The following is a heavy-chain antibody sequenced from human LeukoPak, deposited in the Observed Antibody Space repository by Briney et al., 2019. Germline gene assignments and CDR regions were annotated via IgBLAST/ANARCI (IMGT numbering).Heavy chain of an antibody. D-gene: IGHD2-2*01. CDR2: ISAYNGNT. J-gene: IGHJ6*02. V-gene: IGHV1-18*01. CDR1: GYTFTSYG. CDR3: ARDRALCNLGYCSSTSCPEDYYYYGMDV. Sequence: ASVKVSCKASGYTFTSYGISWVRQAPGQGLEWMGWISAYNGNTNYAQKLHGRVTMTTDTSTSTAYMELRSLRSDDTAVYYCARDRALCNLGYCSSTSCPEDYYYYGMDVWGQGTTVTVSS.